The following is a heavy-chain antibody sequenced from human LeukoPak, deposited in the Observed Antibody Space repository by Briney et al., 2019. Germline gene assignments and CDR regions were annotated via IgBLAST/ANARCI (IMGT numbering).Heavy chain of an antibody. CDR2: IYYSGST. CDR1: GXSISSYY. J-gene: IGHJ2*01. Sequence: PSETLSLTCTVSGXSISSYYWSWIRQPPGKGLEWIGYIYYSGSTNYNPSLKSRVTISVDTSKKQFSLKVRSVTAADTAVYYCARRDSPFDLWGRGTLVTVS. D-gene: IGHD3-22*01. CDR3: ARRDSPFDL. V-gene: IGHV4-59*01.